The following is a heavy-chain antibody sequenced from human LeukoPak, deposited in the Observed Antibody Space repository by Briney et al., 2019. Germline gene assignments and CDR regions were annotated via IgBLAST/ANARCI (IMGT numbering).Heavy chain of an antibody. CDR1: GGSISSGSYY. Sequence: SETLSLTCTVSGGSISSGSYYWSWIRQPAGKGLEWIGRIYPSGSTNYSPSLRSRVTISVDTSKNQFSLKLSSVTAADTAVYYCARDHYGSGNLYLGVDYYYYYMDVWGKGTTVTISS. J-gene: IGHJ6*03. CDR3: ARDHYGSGNLYLGVDYYYYYMDV. CDR2: IYPSGST. D-gene: IGHD3-10*01. V-gene: IGHV4-61*02.